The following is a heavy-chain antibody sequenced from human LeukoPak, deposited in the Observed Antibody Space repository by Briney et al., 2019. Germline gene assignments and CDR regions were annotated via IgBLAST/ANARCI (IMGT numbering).Heavy chain of an antibody. CDR3: ARDPLYYYGSGSYFHDY. CDR2: ISYDGSNK. CDR1: GFTFSSYS. V-gene: IGHV3-30*03. D-gene: IGHD3-10*01. J-gene: IGHJ4*02. Sequence: GGSLRLSCAASGFTFSSYSMNWVRQAPGKGLEWVAVISYDGSNKYYADSVKGRFTISRDNSKNTLYLQMNSLRAEDTAVYYCARDPLYYYGSGSYFHDYWGQGTLVTVSS.